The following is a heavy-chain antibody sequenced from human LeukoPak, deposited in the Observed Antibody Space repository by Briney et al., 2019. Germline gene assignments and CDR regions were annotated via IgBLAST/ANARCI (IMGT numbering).Heavy chain of an antibody. Sequence: GRSLRLSCAASGFTFSSYGVHWVRQAPGKGLEWVAVISYDGSNKYYADSVKGRFTISRDNGKNSLYLQLNSLRAEDTAVYYCARDYSGRDVGIDYWGRGTLVTVSS. D-gene: IGHD1-26*01. CDR2: ISYDGSNK. CDR3: ARDYSGRDVGIDY. CDR1: GFTFSSYG. J-gene: IGHJ4*02. V-gene: IGHV3-30*03.